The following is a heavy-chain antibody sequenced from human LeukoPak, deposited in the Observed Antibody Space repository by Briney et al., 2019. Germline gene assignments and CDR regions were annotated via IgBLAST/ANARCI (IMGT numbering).Heavy chain of an antibody. Sequence: GRSLRLSCAASGFTFDEYAMHWDRQAPGKGLEWVSGISWNSGSKGYAGSVKGRFTISRDNAKNSLYLQMNSLRSEDTALYYCAKDNIRIVVAGTIDYWGQGTLVTVSS. CDR3: AKDNIRIVVAGTIDY. CDR2: ISWNSGSK. J-gene: IGHJ4*02. CDR1: GFTFDEYA. V-gene: IGHV3-9*01. D-gene: IGHD6-19*01.